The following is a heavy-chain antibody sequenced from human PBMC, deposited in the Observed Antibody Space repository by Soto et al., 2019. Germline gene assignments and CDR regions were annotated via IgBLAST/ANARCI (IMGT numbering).Heavy chain of an antibody. J-gene: IGHJ6*02. V-gene: IGHV3-30*18. CDR3: AKDRMVRSYPYGMDV. Sequence: GGSLRLCCAASGDSGFSFSSYGIHWVRQAPGKGLEWVSVISYDGSNRHFADSVKGRFAVSRDDAMHTVYLQMNALRPEDTAVYYCAKDRMVRSYPYGMDVWGQGTTVTVSS. D-gene: IGHD5-18*01. CDR2: ISYDGSNR. CDR1: GDSGFSFSSYG.